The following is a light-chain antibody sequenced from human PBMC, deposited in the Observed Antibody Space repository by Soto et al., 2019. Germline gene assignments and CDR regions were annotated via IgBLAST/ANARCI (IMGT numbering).Light chain of an antibody. CDR2: DVN. Sequence: QSVLTQPASVSGSPGQSITISCTGTSSDVGNYNLVSWYQHHPGKAPKLMIYDVNKRPSGVSNRFSGSKSANTASLTISGLQAEDEADYYCCSYAGSSTSWVFGGGTKLTVL. CDR1: SSDVGNYNL. CDR3: CSYAGSSTSWV. J-gene: IGLJ3*02. V-gene: IGLV2-23*02.